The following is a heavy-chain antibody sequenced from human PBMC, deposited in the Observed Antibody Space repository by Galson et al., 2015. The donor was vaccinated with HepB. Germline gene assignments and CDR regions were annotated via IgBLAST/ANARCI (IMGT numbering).Heavy chain of an antibody. CDR3: ARRVRDIWSGSSYAFHI. CDR2: VNTGTGNP. J-gene: IGHJ3*02. Sequence: SVKVSCKASGYTFNTYAINWVRQAPGQGLEWMGWVNTGTGNPTYAPGFTGRFVFSLDTSLNTAHLQISSLKADDTAMYYCARRVRDIWSGSSYAFHIWGQGTMVTVSS. CDR1: GYTFNTYA. D-gene: IGHD3-3*01. V-gene: IGHV7-4-1*02.